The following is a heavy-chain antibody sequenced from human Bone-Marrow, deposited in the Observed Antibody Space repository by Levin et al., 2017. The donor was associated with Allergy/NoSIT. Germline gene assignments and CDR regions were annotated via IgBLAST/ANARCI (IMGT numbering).Heavy chain of an antibody. CDR3: ARDKHQYYFDY. CDR2: ISYDGSNK. D-gene: IGHD2-2*01. J-gene: IGHJ4*02. V-gene: IGHV3-30-3*01. CDR1: GFTFSSYA. Sequence: GGSLRLSCAASGFTFSSYAMHWVRQAPGKGLEWVAVISYDGSNKYYADSVKGRFTISRDNSKNTLYLQMNSLRAEDTAVYYCARDKHQYYFDYWGQGTLVTVSS.